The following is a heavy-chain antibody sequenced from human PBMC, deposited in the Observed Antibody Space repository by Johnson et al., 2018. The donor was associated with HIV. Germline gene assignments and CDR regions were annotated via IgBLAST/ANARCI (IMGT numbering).Heavy chain of an antibody. J-gene: IGHJ3*01. V-gene: IGHV3-11*04. CDR3: ATFGYTSGWIVTDDAFDV. CDR1: GFTFSDYY. D-gene: IGHD6-19*01. CDR2: ISSSGSTI. Sequence: QVQLVESGGGLVQPGGSLRLSCAASGFTFSDYYMSWIRQAPGKGLEWVSYISSSGSTIYYADSVKGRFIISRDNAKNSLYLQMNSLRAEDTAVYYCATFGYTSGWIVTDDAFDVWGHGTLVTVSS.